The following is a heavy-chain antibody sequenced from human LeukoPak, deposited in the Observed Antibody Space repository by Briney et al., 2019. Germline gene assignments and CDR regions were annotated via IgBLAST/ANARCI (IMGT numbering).Heavy chain of an antibody. V-gene: IGHV3-23*01. CDR1: GFTFSSYA. CDR3: AKDPMVRGVIISYNWSNP. CDR2: ISGSGGST. D-gene: IGHD3-10*01. Sequence: GSLRLSCAASGFTFSSYAMSWVRQAPGKGLEWVSAISGSGGSTYYADSVKGRSTISRDNSKNTLYLQMNSLRAEDTAVYYCAKDPMVRGVIISYNWSNPWGQGTLVTVSS. J-gene: IGHJ5*02.